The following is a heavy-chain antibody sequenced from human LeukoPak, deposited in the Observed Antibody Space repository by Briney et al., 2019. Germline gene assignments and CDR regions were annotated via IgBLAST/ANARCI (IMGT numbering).Heavy chain of an antibody. Sequence: PSETLSLTCTVTDGSISDWYWSWIRQSPGKGLEWIAYFYYSGTSRYNPSLKSRVTVSGDTSKNQLSLKLTSVTAADTAVYYCARHYYSDVYYFDFWGQGTLVTVSS. V-gene: IGHV4-59*08. D-gene: IGHD4-17*01. CDR2: FYYSGTS. CDR3: ARHYYSDVYYFDF. CDR1: DGSISDWY. J-gene: IGHJ4*02.